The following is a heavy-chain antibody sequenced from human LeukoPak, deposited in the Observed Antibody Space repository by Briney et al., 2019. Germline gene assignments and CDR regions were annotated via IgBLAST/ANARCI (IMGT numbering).Heavy chain of an antibody. V-gene: IGHV3-48*02. CDR1: GFPFSSYS. Sequence: PGESLRLSCSASGFPFSSYSMNWARHPPAKGVEWVGYISSCNSPIYYADSVKGRFTISRDNAQNSLYLQMNSLRDEDTAVYYCARSTMVQGVHWGQGTLVTVSS. CDR2: ISSCNSPI. D-gene: IGHD3-10*01. CDR3: ARSTMVQGVH. J-gene: IGHJ4*02.